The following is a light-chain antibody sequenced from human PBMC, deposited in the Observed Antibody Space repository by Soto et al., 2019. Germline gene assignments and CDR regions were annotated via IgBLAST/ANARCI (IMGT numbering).Light chain of an antibody. V-gene: IGKV1-6*01. CDR1: QDIRVD. CDR3: LQDYDFPYT. J-gene: IGKJ2*01. CDR2: AAS. Sequence: AIQMTQSPPSLSASVGDRVIITCRASQDIRVDVGWLQQRPGHAPNLLIYAASTSHTGVPSTFTGSGSGTDFTFTINDLQPEDVATYFCLQDYDFPYTVGQGTKVDSK.